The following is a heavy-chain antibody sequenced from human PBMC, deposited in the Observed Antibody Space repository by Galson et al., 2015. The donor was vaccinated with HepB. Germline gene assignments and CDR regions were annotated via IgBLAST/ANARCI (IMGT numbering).Heavy chain of an antibody. J-gene: IGHJ5*02. Sequence: SLRLSCAASGFTFSSYWMSWVRQAPGKGLEWVANIKQGGSEKYYVDSVKGRFTISRDNAKNSLYLQMNSLRAEDTAVYYCARALLKSDIVVVPAAIPRNWFDPWGQGTLVTVSS. D-gene: IGHD2-2*01. CDR3: ARALLKSDIVVVPAAIPRNWFDP. CDR1: GFTFSSYW. V-gene: IGHV3-7*03. CDR2: IKQGGSEK.